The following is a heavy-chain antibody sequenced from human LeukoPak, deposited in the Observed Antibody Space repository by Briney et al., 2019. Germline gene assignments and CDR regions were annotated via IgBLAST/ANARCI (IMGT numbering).Heavy chain of an antibody. V-gene: IGHV1-3*01. Sequence: ASVKVSCKASGYTFTSSAMHWVRQAPGQRLEWMGWINAGNGNTKYSQEFQGRVTITRDTSASTAYMDLRSLTSDDTAVYYCARVFYSSSWYGQEYYFDYWGQGTLVTVSS. CDR2: INAGNGNT. J-gene: IGHJ4*02. D-gene: IGHD6-13*01. CDR3: ARVFYSSSWYGQEYYFDY. CDR1: GYTFTSSA.